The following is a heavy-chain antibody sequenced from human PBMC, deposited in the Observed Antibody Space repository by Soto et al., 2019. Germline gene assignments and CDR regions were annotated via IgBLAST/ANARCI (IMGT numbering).Heavy chain of an antibody. CDR2: IYYSGST. CDR1: GGSFSGYY. D-gene: IGHD3-22*01. V-gene: IGHV4-39*01. J-gene: IGHJ5*02. CDR3: ARHASTYYYDSSGYSRDNWFDP. Sequence: PSETLSLTCAVYGGSFSGYYWGWIRQPPGKGLEWIGSIYYSGSTYYNPSLKSRVTISVDTSKNQFSLKPSSVTAADTAVYYCARHASTYYYDSSGYSRDNWFDPWGQGTLVTSPQ.